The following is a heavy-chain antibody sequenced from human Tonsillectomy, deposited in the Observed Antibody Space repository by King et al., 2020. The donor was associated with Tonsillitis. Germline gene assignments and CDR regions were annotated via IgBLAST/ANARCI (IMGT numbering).Heavy chain of an antibody. CDR1: GFTFSNYD. D-gene: IGHD3-16*01. Sequence: VQLVESGGGLVKPGGFLGLSCAPSGFTFSNYDMNWVRQAPGKGLEWVSSISGSGNFIYYSDSVRGRFTISRDNARKSLYLQMNNLRAEDTAVYYCAKDKGADYDNGRGAFDMWGKGTLVTVSS. J-gene: IGHJ3*02. CDR2: ISGSGNFI. V-gene: IGHV3-21*01. CDR3: AKDKGADYDNGRGAFDM.